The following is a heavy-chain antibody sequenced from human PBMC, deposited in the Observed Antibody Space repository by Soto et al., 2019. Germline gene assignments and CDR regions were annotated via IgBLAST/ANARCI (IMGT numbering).Heavy chain of an antibody. J-gene: IGHJ4*02. Sequence: SETLSLTCTVSGASITGSFFWSWIRQPAGKGLEWIGRFSLSGTTNYNPSLRSRVTMSADVSKNQFSLRLTTVTAADTALYYCARGMTPPGAPAWYYFDSWGQGTLVTVSS. CDR1: GASITGSFF. CDR2: FSLSGTT. D-gene: IGHD2-8*02. CDR3: ARGMTPPGAPAWYYFDS. V-gene: IGHV4-4*07.